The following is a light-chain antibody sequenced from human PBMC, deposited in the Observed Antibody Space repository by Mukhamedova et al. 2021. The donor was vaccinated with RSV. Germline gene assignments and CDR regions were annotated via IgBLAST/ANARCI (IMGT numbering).Light chain of an antibody. CDR3: QQVNSFPLT. V-gene: IGKV1-12*01. J-gene: IGKJ4*01. Sequence: WYQRRVHGKAPNLLIYSASRLESGVPSRFSGSGSGTDFTLTISSLQHEDFATYYCQQVNSFPLTFGGGNKVEIK. CDR2: SAS.